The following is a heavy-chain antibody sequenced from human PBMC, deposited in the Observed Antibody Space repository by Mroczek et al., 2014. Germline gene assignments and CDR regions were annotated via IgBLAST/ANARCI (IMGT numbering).Heavy chain of an antibody. CDR3: ARAAPDIVATIAHFDY. V-gene: IGHV3-21*01. J-gene: IGHJ4*02. CDR1: GFTFSSYS. CDR2: ISSSSSYI. D-gene: IGHD5-12*01. Sequence: EVQLLETGGGLVKPGGSLRLSCAASGFTFSSYSMNWVRQAPGKGLEWVSSISSSSSYIYYADSVKGRFTISRDNAKNSLYLQMNSLRAEDTAVYYCARAAPDIVATIAHFDYWVQGTLVTVSS.